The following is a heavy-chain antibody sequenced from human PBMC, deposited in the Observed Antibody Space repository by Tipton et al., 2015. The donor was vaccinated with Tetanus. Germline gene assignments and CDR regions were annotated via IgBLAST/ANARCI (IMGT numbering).Heavy chain of an antibody. V-gene: IGHV3-33*01. CDR1: GFIFSSYG. CDR3: AREADCSDGSFFSGGFDN. CDR2: SWYDGTDK. J-gene: IGHJ4*02. Sequence: SLRLSCAASGFIFSSYGIHWVRQAPGKGLEWVAVSWYDGTDKYYADSVKGRFTISRDNSKNTLYLQMNSLRAEDTAVYYCAREADCSDGSFFSGGFDNGGQGTQVAVSS. D-gene: IGHD2-15*01.